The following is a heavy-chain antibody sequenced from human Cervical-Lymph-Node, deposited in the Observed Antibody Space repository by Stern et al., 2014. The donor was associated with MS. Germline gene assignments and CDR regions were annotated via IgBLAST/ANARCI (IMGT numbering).Heavy chain of an antibody. CDR1: GFTFSSYG. V-gene: IGHV3-30*18. J-gene: IGHJ3*02. Sequence: VQLVESGGGVVQPGRSLRLSCAVSGFTFSSYGMHWVRQAPGRGLEWVAVISSDGSKTYSPDSVKGRFTISRDNSKNTLFLQMNSLRPEDSAVYYCAKDGRDAFDIWGQGTMVTVSS. CDR3: AKDGRDAFDI. CDR2: ISSDGSKT.